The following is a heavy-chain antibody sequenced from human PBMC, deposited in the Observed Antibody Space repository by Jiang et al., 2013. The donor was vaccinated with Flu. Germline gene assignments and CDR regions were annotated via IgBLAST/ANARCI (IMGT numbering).Heavy chain of an antibody. D-gene: IGHD2-15*01. Sequence: SQTLSLTCAISGDSVSSNSAAWNWIRQSPSRGLEWLGRTYYRSKWYNDYAVSVKSRITINPDTSKNQFSLQLNSVTPEDTAVYYCARDLRYCSGGSCYSAHYYYGMDVWGQGTTVTVS. V-gene: IGHV6-1*01. CDR3: ARDLRYCSGGSCYSAHYYYGMDV. J-gene: IGHJ6*02. CDR2: TYYRSKWYN. CDR1: GDSVSSNSAA.